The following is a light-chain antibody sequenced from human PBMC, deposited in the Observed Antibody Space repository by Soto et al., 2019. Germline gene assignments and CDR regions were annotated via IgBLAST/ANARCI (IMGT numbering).Light chain of an antibody. J-gene: IGKJ1*01. V-gene: IGKV3-11*01. Sequence: EIVLTQSPATLSLSPGERATLSCRASQSVSSYLAWYQQKPGQAPRLLIYDASNRATGIPARFSSSGSGTEFTLTISSLEPEDFAVYYCQQRSNWPPWTFGQGTKVEIK. CDR2: DAS. CDR3: QQRSNWPPWT. CDR1: QSVSSY.